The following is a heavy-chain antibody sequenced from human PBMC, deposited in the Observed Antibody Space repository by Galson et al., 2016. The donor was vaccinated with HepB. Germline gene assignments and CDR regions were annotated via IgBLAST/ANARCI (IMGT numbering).Heavy chain of an antibody. CDR2: IDPSDSYT. V-gene: IGHV5-10-1*01. J-gene: IGHJ4*02. CDR3: ARRLGYCTNDVCPGSDY. CDR1: GYRFTSYW. D-gene: IGHD2-8*01. Sequence: QSGAEVKKPGESLRISCKGSGYRFTSYWISWVRQKPGKGLEWMGRIDPSDSYTNYSPSFQGHVTISSDKSITTAYLQWSSLKASETAIYYCARRLGYCTNDVCPGSDYWGQGTLVTVSS.